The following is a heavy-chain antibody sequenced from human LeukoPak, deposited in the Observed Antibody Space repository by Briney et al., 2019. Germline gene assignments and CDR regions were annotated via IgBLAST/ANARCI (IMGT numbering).Heavy chain of an antibody. J-gene: IGHJ4*02. CDR1: GFTFSDYY. CDR2: ISSSSSYT. D-gene: IGHD5-18*01. Sequence: PGGSLRLSCAASGFTFSDYYMSWIRQAPGKGLEWVSYISSSSSYTNYADSVKGRFTISRDNSKNTLFLQLNSLRPEDTAVYYCAKYTGGGHTFGIDSWGQGTLVTVSS. V-gene: IGHV3-11*06. CDR3: AKYTGGGHTFGIDS.